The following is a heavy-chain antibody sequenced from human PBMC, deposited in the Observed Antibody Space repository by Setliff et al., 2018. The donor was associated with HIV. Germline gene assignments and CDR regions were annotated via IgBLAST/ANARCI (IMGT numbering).Heavy chain of an antibody. Sequence: SETLSLTCTVSGGSISRYYWSWIRQPPGKGLEWIGYIYYSGSTNYNPSLKSRVTISVDTSKNQFSLKPTSVTAADTAVYYCARGPSLQATLFDYWGQGTLVTVSS. CDR3: ARGPSLQATLFDY. V-gene: IGHV4-59*01. CDR2: IYYSGST. J-gene: IGHJ4*02. CDR1: GGSISRYY.